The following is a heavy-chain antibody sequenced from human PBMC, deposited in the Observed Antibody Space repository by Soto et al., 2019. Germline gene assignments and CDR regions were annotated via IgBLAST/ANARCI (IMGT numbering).Heavy chain of an antibody. D-gene: IGHD6-25*01. CDR1: GYSFTTYW. V-gene: IGHV5-51*01. J-gene: IGHJ2*01. CDR3: ARHKGPGSDWYFDL. Sequence: EVQLVQSGAEVKKPGESLKISCKGSGYSFTTYWIGWVRQTPGKGLEWMGIIYPGDSDTRYSPSFQGQVTVSADKTISKAYLQGSSLKAADPAIYFCARHKGPGSDWYFDLWGRGTQVTVSS. CDR2: IYPGDSDT.